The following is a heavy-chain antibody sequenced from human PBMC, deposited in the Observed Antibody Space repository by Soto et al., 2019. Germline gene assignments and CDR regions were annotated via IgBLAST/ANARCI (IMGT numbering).Heavy chain of an antibody. D-gene: IGHD3-9*01. CDR2: IYYSGTT. J-gene: IGHJ4*02. Sequence: XETLSVTCPCSGGSISSSSYYWGLIRQPPGKGLEWIGSIYYSGTTYYNPSLKSRVTISVDTSKNQFSLKLSSVTAADTAVYYCARHRGYYAILTGYYTELNFDYWGQGTLVTASS. V-gene: IGHV4-39*01. CDR1: GGSISSSSYY. CDR3: ARHRGYYAILTGYYTELNFDY.